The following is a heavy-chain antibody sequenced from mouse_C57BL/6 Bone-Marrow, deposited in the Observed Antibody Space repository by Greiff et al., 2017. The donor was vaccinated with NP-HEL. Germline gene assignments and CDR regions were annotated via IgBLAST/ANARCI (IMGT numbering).Heavy chain of an antibody. D-gene: IGHD1-1*01. V-gene: IGHV1-64*01. CDR3: ARVSLFYYGSHLGY. CDR2: IHPNSGST. J-gene: IGHJ2*01. Sequence: QVQLQQPGAELVKPGASVTLSCKASGYTFTSYWMHWVKQRPGQGLEWIGMIHPNSGSTNYNEKFKSKATLTVDKSSSTAYMQLSSLTSEDSAVYYCARVSLFYYGSHLGYWGQGTTLTVSS. CDR1: GYTFTSYW.